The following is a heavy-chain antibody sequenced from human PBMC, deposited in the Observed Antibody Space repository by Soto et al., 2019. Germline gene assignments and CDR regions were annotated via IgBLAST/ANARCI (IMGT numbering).Heavy chain of an antibody. CDR2: IYASGTT. CDR3: ARSHSFDGSIYHYYFDF. Sequence: SETLSLTCTVSGGSISTYYWSWIRQPPGGTLEWIGYIYASGTTTYNPSLEGRVTMSVNMPHNEFSLELTSLTAAETAVYYCARSHSFDGSIYHYYFDFGGQGTLVTAPQ. D-gene: IGHD3-10*01. V-gene: IGHV4-59*01. CDR1: GGSISTYY. J-gene: IGHJ4*02.